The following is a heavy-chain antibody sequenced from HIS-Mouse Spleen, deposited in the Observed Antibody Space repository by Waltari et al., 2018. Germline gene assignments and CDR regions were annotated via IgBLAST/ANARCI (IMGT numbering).Heavy chain of an antibody. CDR2: MNPNSGNT. Sequence: QVQLVQSGAEVKKPGASVKVSCKASGYTFTSYDINWVRQATGQGLEWKGWMNPNSGNTGYAQKFQGRVTMTRNTSISTAYMELSSLRSEDTAVYYCARIGSHRRGYSYGYWFDPWGQGTLVTVSS. V-gene: IGHV1-8*01. CDR3: ARIGSHRRGYSYGYWFDP. CDR1: GYTFTSYD. J-gene: IGHJ5*02. D-gene: IGHD5-18*01.